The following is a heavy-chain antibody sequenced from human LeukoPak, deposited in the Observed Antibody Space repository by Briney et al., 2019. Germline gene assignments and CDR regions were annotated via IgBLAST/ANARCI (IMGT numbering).Heavy chain of an antibody. J-gene: IGHJ4*02. CDR3: ARHKGVLLWFGELPSYFDY. Sequence: PSETLSLTCAVYGGSFSGYYWSWIRQPPGKGLEWIGEINHSGSTNYNPSLKSRVTISVDTSKNQFSLKLSSVTAADTAVYYCARHKGVLLWFGELPSYFDYWGQGTLVTVSS. V-gene: IGHV4-34*01. D-gene: IGHD3-10*01. CDR2: INHSGST. CDR1: GGSFSGYY.